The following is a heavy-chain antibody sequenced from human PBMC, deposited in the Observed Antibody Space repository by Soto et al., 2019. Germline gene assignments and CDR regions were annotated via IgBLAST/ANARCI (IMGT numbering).Heavy chain of an antibody. Sequence: PRLSCTASGFTFGDYAMSWFRQAPGKGLEWVGFIRSKAYGGTTEYAASVKGRFTISRDDSKSIAYLQMNSLKTEDTAVYYCTRAYDSSGYYLDYWVQGTLVTVSS. CDR3: TRAYDSSGYYLDY. CDR2: IRSKAYGGTT. V-gene: IGHV3-49*03. CDR1: GFTFGDYA. D-gene: IGHD3-22*01. J-gene: IGHJ4*02.